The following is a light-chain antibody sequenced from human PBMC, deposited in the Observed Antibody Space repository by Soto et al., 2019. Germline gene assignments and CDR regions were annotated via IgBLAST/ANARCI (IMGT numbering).Light chain of an antibody. CDR2: GAS. J-gene: IGKJ1*01. CDR3: QQYNNWLWT. Sequence: EIVMTQSPATLSVSPGERATLSCRASQSVSSSLAWYQQRPGQAPRLLIYGASTRATGIPARFSGSGSGTEFTLTISSLQSEDFALYSCQQYNNWLWTFGQGTKVEIK. V-gene: IGKV3-15*01. CDR1: QSVSSS.